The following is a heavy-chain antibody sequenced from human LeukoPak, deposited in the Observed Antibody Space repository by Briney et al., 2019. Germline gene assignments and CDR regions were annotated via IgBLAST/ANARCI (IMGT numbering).Heavy chain of an antibody. J-gene: IGHJ5*02. CDR2: INHSGST. Sequence: SETLSLTCAVYGGSFSGYYWSWIRQPPGKGLEWIGEINHSGSTNYNPSLKSRVTISVDTSKNQFSLKLSSVTAADTAVYYCARRLSRRWFDPWGQGTLVTVSS. D-gene: IGHD2-2*01. CDR3: ARRLSRRWFDP. V-gene: IGHV4-34*01. CDR1: GGSFSGYY.